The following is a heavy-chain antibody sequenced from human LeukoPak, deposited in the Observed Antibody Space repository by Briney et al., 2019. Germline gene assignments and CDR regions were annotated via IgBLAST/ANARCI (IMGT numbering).Heavy chain of an antibody. Sequence: RGSLRLSCSASGFSFSGYAMHWVRQAPGKGLQYVSAISPTGGSTYYADSVKGRFSISRDNSKNTLYLQMSSLRPEDTAVYYCVPKGTEGYWGQGTLVTVSS. CDR2: ISPTGGST. J-gene: IGHJ4*02. CDR1: GFSFSGYA. V-gene: IGHV3-64D*06. CDR3: VPKGTEGY.